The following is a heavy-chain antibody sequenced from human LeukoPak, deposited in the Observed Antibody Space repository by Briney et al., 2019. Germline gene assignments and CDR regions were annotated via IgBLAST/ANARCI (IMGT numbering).Heavy chain of an antibody. D-gene: IGHD6-19*01. V-gene: IGHV3-30*04. CDR2: ISYDGGHK. CDR1: GFTFSSYA. CDR3: GREWLTTGDNYYYYGMDV. Sequence: GGSLRLSCAASGFTFSSYAIRWVRQAPGKGLQWVAVISYDGGHKDYANSVKGRFTISRDNSKNTLYLQMNSLRAEDTAVYYCGREWLTTGDNYYYYGMDVRGQGTTVTVSS. J-gene: IGHJ6*02.